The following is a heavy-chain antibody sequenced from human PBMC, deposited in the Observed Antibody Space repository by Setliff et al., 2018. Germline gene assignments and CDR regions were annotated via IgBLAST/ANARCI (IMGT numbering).Heavy chain of an antibody. D-gene: IGHD3-22*01. J-gene: IGHJ4*02. CDR3: ARTVYYDSSGYGV. CDR2: ISAYNGNT. CDR1: GYTFPTYG. V-gene: IGHV1-18*01. Sequence: GASVKVSCKASGYTFPTYGITWVRQAPGQGLEWMGWISAYNGNTSYAQKLQGRVTMTTDTSTSTAYMELRSLRSDDTAVYYCARTVYYDSSGYGVWGQGTQVTVSS.